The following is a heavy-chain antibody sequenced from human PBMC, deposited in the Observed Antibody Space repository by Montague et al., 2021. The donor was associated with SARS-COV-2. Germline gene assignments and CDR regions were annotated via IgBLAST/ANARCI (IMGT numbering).Heavy chain of an antibody. CDR1: GFTFSSYA. CDR3: AKDSSGWCVDYFDY. V-gene: IGHV3-23*03. J-gene: IGHJ4*02. D-gene: IGHD6-19*01. CDR2: IYSGGSST. Sequence: SLRLSCAASGFTFSSYAMSLFRQAPGKGLEWVSVIYSGGSSTYYSDSVKGRFTISRDNSKNTLYLQMNSLRAEDTAVYYCAKDSSGWCVDYFDYWGQGTLVTVSS.